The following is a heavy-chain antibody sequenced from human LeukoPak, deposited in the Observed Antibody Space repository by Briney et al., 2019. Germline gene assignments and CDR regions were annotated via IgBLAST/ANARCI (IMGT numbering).Heavy chain of an antibody. Sequence: SETLSLTCAVYGGSFSGYYWSWIRQPPGKGLEWIGEINHSGSTNYNPSLKSRATISVDTSKNQFSLKLSSVTAADTAVYYCASLDYDFWSGYLYYFDYWGQGTLVTVSS. V-gene: IGHV4-34*01. CDR1: GGSFSGYY. CDR3: ASLDYDFWSGYLYYFDY. J-gene: IGHJ4*02. D-gene: IGHD3-3*01. CDR2: INHSGST.